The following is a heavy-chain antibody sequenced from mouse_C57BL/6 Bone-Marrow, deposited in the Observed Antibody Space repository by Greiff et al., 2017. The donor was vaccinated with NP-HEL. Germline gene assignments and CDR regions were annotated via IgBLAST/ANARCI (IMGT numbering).Heavy chain of an antibody. CDR1: GFTFNTYA. CDR2: IRSKSSNYAT. D-gene: IGHD1-1*01. CDR3: VRGGAYYYGSSYEYYFDY. J-gene: IGHJ2*01. V-gene: IGHV10-3*01. Sequence: EVQLQQSGGGLVQPKGSLKLSCAASGFTFNTYAMHWVRQAPGKGLEWVARIRSKSSNYATYYADSVKDRFTISRDDSQSMLYLQMNNLKTEDTAMYYCVRGGAYYYGSSYEYYFDYWGQGTTLTVSS.